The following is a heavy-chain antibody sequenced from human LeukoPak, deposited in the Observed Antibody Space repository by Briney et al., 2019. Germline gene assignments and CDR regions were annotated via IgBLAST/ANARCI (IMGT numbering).Heavy chain of an antibody. CDR1: GFTFSSYA. V-gene: IGHV3-23*01. CDR2: ISGSGGST. Sequence: LAGGSLRLSCAASGFTFSSYAMSWVRQAPGKGLEWVSVISGSGGSTYSAESVKGRFTISRDNSKNTLYLQTNSLRVEDTAVYYCAKGPRASGWTYFDYWGQGTLVTVSS. J-gene: IGHJ4*02. CDR3: AKGPRASGWTYFDY. D-gene: IGHD6-19*01.